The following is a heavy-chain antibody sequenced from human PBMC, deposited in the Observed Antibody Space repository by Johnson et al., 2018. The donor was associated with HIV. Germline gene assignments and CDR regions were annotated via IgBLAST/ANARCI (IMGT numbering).Heavy chain of an antibody. Sequence: VQLVESGGGLVQPGGSLRLSCAASGFTFSSYWMSWVRQAPGKGLEWVANIKQDGSEKYYVDSVKGRFTISRDNAKNSLYLQMNSLRAEDTAVYYCARGLLSRVGWEPDAFDIWGQGTMVTVSS. V-gene: IGHV3-7*02. CDR1: GFTFSSYW. CDR2: IKQDGSEK. D-gene: IGHD1-26*01. J-gene: IGHJ3*02. CDR3: ARGLLSRVGWEPDAFDI.